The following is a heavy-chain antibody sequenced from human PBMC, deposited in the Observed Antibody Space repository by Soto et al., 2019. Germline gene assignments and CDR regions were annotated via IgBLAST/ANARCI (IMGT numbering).Heavy chain of an antibody. J-gene: IGHJ6*02. CDR1: GFAFSGYE. V-gene: IGHV3-48*03. CDR2: ISGSGSTI. D-gene: IGHD5-12*01. CDR3: ARVRYSGYEDGMDV. Sequence: GGSLRLSXTASGFAFSGYEMNWVRQAPGKGLEWVSYISGSGSTIYYADSVEGRFTISRDNAKNSLYLQMNSLRAEDSAVYYCARVRYSGYEDGMDVWGQGTTVTVS.